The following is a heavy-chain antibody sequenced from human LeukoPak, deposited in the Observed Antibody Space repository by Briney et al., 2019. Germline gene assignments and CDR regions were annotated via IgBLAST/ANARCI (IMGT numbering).Heavy chain of an antibody. CDR1: GFTFSSYW. V-gene: IGHV3-7*01. CDR2: IKQDGSEK. CDR3: ARGRLRSSSWYYFDY. D-gene: IGHD6-13*01. J-gene: IGHJ4*02. Sequence: GGSLRLSCEASGFTFSSYWMSWVRQAPGKGLEWVANIKQDGSEKYYVDSVKGRFTISRDNAKNSLYLQMNSLRAEDTAVYYCARGRLRSSSWYYFDYWGQGTLVTVSS.